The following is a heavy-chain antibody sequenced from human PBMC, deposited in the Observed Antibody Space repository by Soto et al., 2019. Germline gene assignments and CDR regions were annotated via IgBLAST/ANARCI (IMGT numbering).Heavy chain of an antibody. D-gene: IGHD6-13*01. CDR2: IYYSGGT. CDR1: GGSISSGGYY. CDR3: AALLGYRSSWYPQGLDEDMDV. J-gene: IGHJ6*02. V-gene: IGHV4-31*03. Sequence: LSLTCTVSGGSISSGGYYWSWIRQHPGKGLEWIGYIYYSGGTYYNPSLKSRVTISVDTSKNQFSLKLSSVTAADTAVYYCAALLGYRSSWYPQGLDEDMDVWGQGTTGNVS.